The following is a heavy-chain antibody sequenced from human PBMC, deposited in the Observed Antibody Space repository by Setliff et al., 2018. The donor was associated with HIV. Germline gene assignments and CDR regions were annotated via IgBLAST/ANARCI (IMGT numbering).Heavy chain of an antibody. D-gene: IGHD4-17*01. J-gene: IGHJ4*02. CDR3: ARAAAGNTGPFDL. V-gene: IGHV4-61*01. CDR1: GGSVSSGSYY. CDR2: IYTSGST. Sequence: SETLSLTCTVSGGSVSSGSYYWSWIRQPPGKGLEWIGYIYTSGSTNYNPSLKSRVTISVDTSKNQFSLKLTSVTASDTAVYYCARAAAGNTGPFDLWGQGSPVTVSS.